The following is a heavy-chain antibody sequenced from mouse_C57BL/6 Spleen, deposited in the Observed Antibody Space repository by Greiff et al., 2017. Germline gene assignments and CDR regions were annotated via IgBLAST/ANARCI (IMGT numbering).Heavy chain of an antibody. CDR1: GFSINTYA. J-gene: IGHJ3*01. V-gene: IGHV10-1*01. D-gene: IGHD2-4*01. Sequence: VKLKESGGGLVQPKGSLKLSCAASGFSINTYAMNWVRQAPGKGLEWVARIRSKSNNYATYYDDSVKDRFTISRDDSESMLYLQMNNLRTVATAMYYSVRQGDDSAEGFAYWGQGTLVTVSA. CDR3: VRQGDDSAEGFAY. CDR2: IRSKSNNYAT.